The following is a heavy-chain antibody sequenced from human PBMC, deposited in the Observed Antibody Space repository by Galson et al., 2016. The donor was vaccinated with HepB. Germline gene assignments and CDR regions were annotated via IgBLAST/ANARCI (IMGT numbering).Heavy chain of an antibody. CDR1: GFSLATHW. V-gene: IGHV5-51*01. Sequence: QSGAEVKKPGEPLRISCQGSGFSLATHWIGWVRQLPGKGLEWMAVVYPDDSDTTYSPSFEGQVSLSANKSISTAYLQWRSLRASDTAIYYCVRRRDSGPYDGFDLWGPGTKVIVSS. CDR3: VRRRDSGPYDGFDL. J-gene: IGHJ3*01. CDR2: VYPDDSDT. D-gene: IGHD1-26*01.